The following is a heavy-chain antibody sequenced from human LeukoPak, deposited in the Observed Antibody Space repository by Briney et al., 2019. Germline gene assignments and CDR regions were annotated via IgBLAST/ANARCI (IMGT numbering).Heavy chain of an antibody. V-gene: IGHV1-2*02. J-gene: IGHJ2*01. CDR2: INPNSGGT. CDR1: GYTFTSYA. D-gene: IGHD3-3*01. CDR3: ARGRTIFGVVISYFDL. Sequence: ASVTVSCKASGYTFTSYAMNWVRQAPGQGLEWMGWINPNSGGTNYAQTFQGRVTMTRDTSISTAYMELSRLRSDDTAVYYCARGRTIFGVVISYFDLWGRGTLVTVSS.